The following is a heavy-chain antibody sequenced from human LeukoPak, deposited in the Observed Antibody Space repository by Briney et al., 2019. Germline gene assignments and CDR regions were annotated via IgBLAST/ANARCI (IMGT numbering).Heavy chain of an antibody. CDR1: GVSISSYY. V-gene: IGHV4-4*07. CDR3: ARDRVAAAGNVFDI. J-gene: IGHJ3*02. Sequence: PSETLSLTCTVSGVSISSYYWSWIRQPAGKGLEWIGRIHTSGSTNYNPSLKSRVTMSVDTSKNQFSLKLSSVTAADTAVYYCARDRVAAAGNVFDIWGQGTMVTVSS. D-gene: IGHD6-13*01. CDR2: IHTSGST.